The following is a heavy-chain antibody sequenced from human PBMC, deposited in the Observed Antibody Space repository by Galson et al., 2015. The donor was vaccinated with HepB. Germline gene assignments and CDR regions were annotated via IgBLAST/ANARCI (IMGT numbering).Heavy chain of an antibody. CDR2: INPSGGST. CDR3: AREGGSGYSGGWPDY. Sequence: SVKVSCKASGYTVTSYYMHWVRQAPGQGLEWMGIINPSGGSTRYAKKFQGRVTMTRDTSTSTVYMELSSLRSEDTAVYYCAREGGSGYSGGWPDYWGQGTLVTVSS. CDR1: GYTVTSYY. J-gene: IGHJ4*02. V-gene: IGHV1-46*01. D-gene: IGHD6-19*01.